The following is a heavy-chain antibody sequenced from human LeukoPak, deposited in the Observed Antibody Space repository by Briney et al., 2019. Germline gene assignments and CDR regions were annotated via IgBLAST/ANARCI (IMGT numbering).Heavy chain of an antibody. CDR2: INPNSGGT. CDR1: GYTFTGYY. J-gene: IGHJ4*02. V-gene: IGHV1-2*04. CDR3: ARGSRGSGSYYYAEDFDY. D-gene: IGHD3-10*01. Sequence: ASVKVSCKTSGYTFTGYYMHWVRQAPGQGLEWMGWINPNSGGTNYAQKFQGWVTMTRDTSISTAYMELSRLRSDDTAVYYCARGSRGSGSYYYAEDFDYWGQGTLATVSS.